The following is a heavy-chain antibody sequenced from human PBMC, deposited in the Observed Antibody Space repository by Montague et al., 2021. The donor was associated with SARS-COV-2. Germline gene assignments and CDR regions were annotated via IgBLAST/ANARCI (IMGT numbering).Heavy chain of an antibody. CDR2: TYYRSKWYN. D-gene: IGHD1-1*01. J-gene: IGHJ6*02. CDR1: GDSVASNSAT. CDR3: TSGREGNYNVMDV. Sequence: CAISGDSVASNSATWNGVRHSPSRGLEWLGRTYYRSKWYNDYAVSVRGRVTINPDTSKNQFSLQLNSVTPGDTAIYYCTSGREGNYNVMDVWGQGTTVTVSS. V-gene: IGHV6-1*01.